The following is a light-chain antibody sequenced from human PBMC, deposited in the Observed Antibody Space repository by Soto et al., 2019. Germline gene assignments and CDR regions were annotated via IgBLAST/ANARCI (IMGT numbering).Light chain of an antibody. J-gene: IGKJ5*01. CDR2: GAS. Sequence: EIVLTQSPGTLSLSPGERATLSCRASETVAGSYLAWYQQKPGQAPRLLIHGASTRATGIADRFSGSWSGTDFTLTISSLEPDDFAVYYCQQRRSWPPTITFGQGTRLEIK. CDR1: ETVAGSY. V-gene: IGKV3D-20*02. CDR3: QQRRSWPPTIT.